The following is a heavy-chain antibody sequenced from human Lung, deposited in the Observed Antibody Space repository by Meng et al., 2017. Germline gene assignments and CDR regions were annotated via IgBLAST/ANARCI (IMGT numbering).Heavy chain of an antibody. CDR3: ASYCRGTSCATY. V-gene: IGHV1-2*06. J-gene: IGHJ4*02. Sequence: QVQLVQSGAEVKKPGASVKVSCKASGYTFTGSYMHLVRQARGQGLEWMGRVNPNNGGTNYAQKFQGRVTMTRDTSISTAYLELSRLTSDDTAVYYCASYCRGTSCATYWGQGSLVTVSS. CDR1: GYTFTGSY. D-gene: IGHD2-15*01. CDR2: VNPNNGGT.